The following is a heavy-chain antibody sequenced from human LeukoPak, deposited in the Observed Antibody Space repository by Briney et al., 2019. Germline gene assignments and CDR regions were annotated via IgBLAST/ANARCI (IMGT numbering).Heavy chain of an antibody. CDR3: ASPRGYCSGGSCPYYFDY. D-gene: IGHD2-15*01. CDR2: IKPDGRGK. CDR1: GFTFSSYW. V-gene: IGHV3-7*01. J-gene: IGHJ4*02. Sequence: PGGSLRLSCAASGFTFSSYWMSWVRQAPGKGLEWVANIKPDGRGKYYVDSVKGRFTISRDNPKNSLYLQMNSLRAEDTAVYYCASPRGYCSGGSCPYYFDYWGQGTLVTVSS.